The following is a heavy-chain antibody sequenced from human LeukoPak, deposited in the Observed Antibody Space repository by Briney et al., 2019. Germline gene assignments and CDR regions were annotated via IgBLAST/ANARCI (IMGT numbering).Heavy chain of an antibody. V-gene: IGHV4-34*01. J-gene: IGHJ5*01. D-gene: IGHD7-27*01. CDR1: GGSFSGYY. CDR2: INHSGST. CDR3: AKGVWAPRFDS. Sequence: SETLSLTCAVYGGSFSGYYWRWIRQPPGKGLEWIGEINHSGSTNYNPSLKSRVTISAEKPKTQFSLRLTSVTAADTAVYYCAKGVWAPRFDSWGQGTLVTVSS.